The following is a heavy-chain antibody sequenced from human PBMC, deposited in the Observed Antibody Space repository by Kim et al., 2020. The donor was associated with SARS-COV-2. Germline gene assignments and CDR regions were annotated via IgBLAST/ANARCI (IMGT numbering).Heavy chain of an antibody. J-gene: IGHJ6*02. D-gene: IGHD3-3*01. CDR2: INHIGGT. Sequence: SETLSLTCAVFGGSFSGYHWTWIRQSPGKGLEWIGEINHIGGTNSNPSLKSRVTISLDTSKNQFSLKLGSVSAADTAVYYCARGRAGVVPSPILGLGPYYDYYALDVWGQGTTITVSS. CDR3: ARGRAGVVPSPILGLGPYYDYYALDV. CDR1: GGSFSGYH. V-gene: IGHV4-34*01.